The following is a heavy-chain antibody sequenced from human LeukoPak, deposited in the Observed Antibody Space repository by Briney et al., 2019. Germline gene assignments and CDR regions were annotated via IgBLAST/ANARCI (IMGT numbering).Heavy chain of an antibody. Sequence: GASVKVSCKASGYTFTGYYMHWVRQAPGQGLEWTGWINPNSGGTDYAQKFQGRVTMTRDTSISTAYMELSRLRSDDTAVYYCAREIENGSGSYYYYYGMDVWGQGTTVTVSS. CDR1: GYTFTGYY. CDR3: AREIENGSGSYYYYYGMDV. J-gene: IGHJ6*02. CDR2: INPNSGGT. D-gene: IGHD3-10*01. V-gene: IGHV1-2*02.